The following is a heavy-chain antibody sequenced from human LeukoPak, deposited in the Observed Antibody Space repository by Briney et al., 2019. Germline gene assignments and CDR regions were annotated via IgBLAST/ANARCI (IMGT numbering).Heavy chain of an antibody. Sequence: SETLSLTCTVSGGSISSYYWSWIRQPPGKGLEWIGYTYYSGSTNYNPSLKSRVTISVDTSKNQFSLELSSVTAADTAVYYCARHEYGDYFAYWGQGTLVTVPS. J-gene: IGHJ4*02. D-gene: IGHD4-17*01. CDR1: GGSISSYY. V-gene: IGHV4-59*01. CDR3: ARHEYGDYFAY. CDR2: TYYSGST.